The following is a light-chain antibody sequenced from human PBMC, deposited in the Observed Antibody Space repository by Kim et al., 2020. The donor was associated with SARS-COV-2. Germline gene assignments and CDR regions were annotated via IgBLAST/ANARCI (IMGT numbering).Light chain of an antibody. J-gene: IGLJ2*01. CDR3: QSADSSGTYPVV. V-gene: IGLV3-25*03. CDR1: ALPKQY. Sequence: PGQTARITCSGDALPKQYAYWYQQKPGRAPVLVIYKDSERPSGIPERFSGSSSGTTVTLTISGVQAEDEADYYCQSADSSGTYPVVFGGGTQLTVL. CDR2: KDS.